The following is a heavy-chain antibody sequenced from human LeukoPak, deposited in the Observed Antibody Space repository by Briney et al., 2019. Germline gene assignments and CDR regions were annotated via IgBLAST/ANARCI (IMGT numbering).Heavy chain of an antibody. Sequence: ASVKVSCKASGYTFTGYYMHWVRQAPGQGLEWMGWINPNSGGTNYAQKFQGRVTMTRDTSISTAYMELSRLRSDDTVVYYCAVNYDFWSGSNWFDPWGQGTLVTVSS. J-gene: IGHJ5*02. CDR1: GYTFTGYY. D-gene: IGHD3-3*01. CDR2: INPNSGGT. V-gene: IGHV1-2*02. CDR3: AVNYDFWSGSNWFDP.